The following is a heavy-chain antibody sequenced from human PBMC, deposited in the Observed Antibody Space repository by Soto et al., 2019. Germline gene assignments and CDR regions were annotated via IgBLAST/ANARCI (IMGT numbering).Heavy chain of an antibody. Sequence: GGSLRLSCAASGFTFSSYAMHWVRQAPGKGLEWVAVISYDGSNKYYADSVKGRFTISRDNSKNTLYLQMNSLRAEDTAVYYCARVGRYYDSSGYFSYWGQGTLVTVSS. CDR1: GFTFSSYA. CDR3: ARVGRYYDSSGYFSY. CDR2: ISYDGSNK. J-gene: IGHJ4*02. V-gene: IGHV3-30-3*01. D-gene: IGHD3-22*01.